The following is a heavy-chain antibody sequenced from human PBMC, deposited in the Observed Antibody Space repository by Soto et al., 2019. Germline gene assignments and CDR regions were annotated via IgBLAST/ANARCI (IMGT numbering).Heavy chain of an antibody. J-gene: IGHJ4*02. CDR1: GYTFTSYG. CDR2: ISTYNGNT. Sequence: QVQLVQSGAEVKKPGASVKVSCKASGYTFTSYGISWVRQAPGQGLEWMGWISTYNGNTNYAQKLQGRVTMTTDTSTRTADLERGCVRSDGTAVYDCANEDSGGYRGGCRYWGQGTLVTVSS. V-gene: IGHV1-18*01. D-gene: IGHD3-22*01. CDR3: ANEDSGGYRGGCRY.